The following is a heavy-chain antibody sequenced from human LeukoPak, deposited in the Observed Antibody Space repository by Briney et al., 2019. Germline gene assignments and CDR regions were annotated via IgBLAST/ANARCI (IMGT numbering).Heavy chain of an antibody. CDR3: ARLRWPRGGRSSFDY. V-gene: IGHV5-51*01. CDR1: GYSFTSHW. D-gene: IGHD3-10*01. J-gene: IGHJ4*02. CDR2: VNPDDSDT. Sequence: GESLKISFKGSGYSFTSHWIGWVRPMPGKGLEWMGIVNPDDSDTIYSPSFQGQVTISADESITTAYLQWSSLKASDTAMYYCARLRWPRGGRSSFDYWGQGALVTVSS.